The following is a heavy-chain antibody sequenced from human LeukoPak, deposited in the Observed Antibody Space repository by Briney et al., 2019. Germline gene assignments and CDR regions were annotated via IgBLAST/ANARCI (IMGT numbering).Heavy chain of an antibody. CDR3: ARNRRYGMDV. D-gene: IGHD1/OR15-1a*01. Sequence: PSETLSLTCAVYGGSFSGYYWSWIRQPPGKGLEWIGEINRSGSTNYNPSLKSRVTISVDTSKNQFSLKLSSVTAADTAVYYCARNRRYGMDVWGQGTTVTVSS. J-gene: IGHJ6*02. CDR1: GGSFSGYY. V-gene: IGHV4-34*01. CDR2: INRSGST.